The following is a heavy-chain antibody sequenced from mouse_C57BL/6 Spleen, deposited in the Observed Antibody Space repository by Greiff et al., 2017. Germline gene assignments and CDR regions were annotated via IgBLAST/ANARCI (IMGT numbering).Heavy chain of an antibody. CDR3: ARSMGWSAY. V-gene: IGHV1-55*01. CDR2: IYPGSGST. J-gene: IGHJ3*01. Sequence: QVQLQQPGAELVKPGASVKMSCKASGYTFTSSWLTWVKQRPGQGLEWIGDIYPGSGSTNYNEKFKSKATLTVDTSSSTAYMQLSSLTSEDAAVYYCARSMGWSAYWGQGTLVTVSA. D-gene: IGHD2-3*01. CDR1: GYTFTSSW.